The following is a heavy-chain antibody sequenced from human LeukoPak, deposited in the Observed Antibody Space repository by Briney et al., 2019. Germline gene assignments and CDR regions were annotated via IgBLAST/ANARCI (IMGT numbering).Heavy chain of an antibody. D-gene: IGHD3-22*01. CDR1: GFTFSSSS. CDR3: AKDRTPTMIVAFDY. V-gene: IGHV3-43*02. J-gene: IGHJ4*02. Sequence: GGSLRLSCAASGFTFSSSSMNWVRQAPGKGLEWVSLISGDGGSTYYADSVKGRFTISRDNSKNSLYLQMNSLRTEDTALYYCAKDRTPTMIVAFDYWGQGTLVTVSS. CDR2: ISGDGGST.